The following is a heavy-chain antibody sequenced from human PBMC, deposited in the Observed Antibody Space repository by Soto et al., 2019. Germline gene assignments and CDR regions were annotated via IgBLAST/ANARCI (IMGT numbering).Heavy chain of an antibody. V-gene: IGHV3-73*02. Sequence: EVQLVESGGGLVQPGGSLKLSCAASGFTFSGSTIHWVRQTSGKGLEWVGRISSKTNTYATAYAASVKGRFTISRDDSKNTAYLQMNSLKTEDTAVYYCTRQHLDVPVASAIDYWGQGTLVTVSS. J-gene: IGHJ4*02. D-gene: IGHD6-19*01. CDR3: TRQHLDVPVASAIDY. CDR1: GFTFSGST. CDR2: ISSKTNTYAT.